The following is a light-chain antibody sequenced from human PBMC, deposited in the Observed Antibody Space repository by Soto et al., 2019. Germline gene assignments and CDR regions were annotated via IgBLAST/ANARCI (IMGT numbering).Light chain of an antibody. J-gene: IGLJ2*01. CDR1: SSDIGSYNY. Sequence: QSVLTQPASVSGSPGQSITISCTGTSSDIGSYNYVAWYQQFPGKTPKLIIYEVRNRPSGVSFRFSGSKSGNTASLTISGLQAEDEADYYCCSYAGSRTHVLFGGGTKLTVL. CDR2: EVR. V-gene: IGLV2-14*01. CDR3: CSYAGSRTHVL.